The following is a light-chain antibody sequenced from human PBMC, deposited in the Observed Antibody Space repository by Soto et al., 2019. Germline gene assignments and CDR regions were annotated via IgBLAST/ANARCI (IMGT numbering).Light chain of an antibody. V-gene: IGLV2-14*03. CDR1: GSDVGGYNY. CDR2: DVS. J-gene: IGLJ1*01. CDR3: NSYTSSGTHV. Sequence: QSVLTQPASVSGSPGQSITISCTGTGSDVGGYNYVSWFQQHPDKAPKLMIYDVSNRPSGVSARFSGSKSGNTASLTISGLQAEDEADYYSNSYTSSGTHVFGTGTRSPS.